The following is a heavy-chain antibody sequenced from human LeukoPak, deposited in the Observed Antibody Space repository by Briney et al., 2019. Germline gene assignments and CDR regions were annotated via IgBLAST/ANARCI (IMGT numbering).Heavy chain of an antibody. J-gene: IGHJ4*02. D-gene: IGHD3/OR15-3a*01. V-gene: IGHV5-51*01. Sequence: GESLKISCKVSGYSFTSYCIGWVRQMPGKGLEWMGIIYPGDSGPTYSPSFQGQVTISVDKSINTAYLQWSSLQASDTAMYYCGMSGDRVPLQDDVFDVWGQGTLVTVSS. CDR2: IYPGDSGP. CDR1: GYSFTSYC. CDR3: GMSGDRVPLQDDVFDV.